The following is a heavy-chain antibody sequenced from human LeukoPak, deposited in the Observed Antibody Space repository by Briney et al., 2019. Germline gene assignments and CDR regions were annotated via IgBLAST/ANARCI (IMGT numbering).Heavy chain of an antibody. CDR1: GFTFSSYA. CDR3: AREFDWLLKNYFDY. V-gene: IGHV3-7*01. J-gene: IGHJ4*02. Sequence: GGSLRLSCAASGFTFSSYAMSWVRQAPGKGLEWVANIKQDGSEKYYVDSVKGRFTISRDNAKNSLYLQMNSLRAEDTAVYYCAREFDWLLKNYFDYWGQGTLVTVSS. CDR2: IKQDGSEK. D-gene: IGHD3-9*01.